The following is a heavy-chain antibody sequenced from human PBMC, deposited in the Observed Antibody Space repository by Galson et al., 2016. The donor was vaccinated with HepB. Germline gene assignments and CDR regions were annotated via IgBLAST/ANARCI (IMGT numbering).Heavy chain of an antibody. Sequence: SLRLSCAASGFTSGAYSMNWVRQAPGKGLEWVSSISTSSTTIYYADSVRGLFTISRDNDRNSLYLQMNSLRDEDTAVYYCATGRITISLGGFLWGQGTTVTVSS. D-gene: IGHD3-3*01. CDR1: GFTSGAYS. V-gene: IGHV3-48*02. CDR3: ATGRITISLGGFL. J-gene: IGHJ6*02. CDR2: ISTSSTTI.